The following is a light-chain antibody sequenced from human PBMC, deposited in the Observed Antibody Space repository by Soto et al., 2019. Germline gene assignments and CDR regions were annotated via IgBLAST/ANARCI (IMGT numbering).Light chain of an antibody. J-gene: IGKJ4*01. CDR2: DAS. CDR3: QQYDNLPLP. CDR1: QDISNY. Sequence: DIQMTQSPSSLSASVGDRVTITCQASQDISNYFNWYQQQPGKAPKLLIYDASNLETAVPSRFSVSGSGTAFTFTIRSLQPEDIPTYYCQQYDNLPLPFGGGTKVQIK. V-gene: IGKV1-33*01.